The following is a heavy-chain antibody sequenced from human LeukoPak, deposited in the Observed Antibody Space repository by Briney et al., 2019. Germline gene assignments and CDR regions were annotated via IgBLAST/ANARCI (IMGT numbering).Heavy chain of an antibody. CDR3: AASSGVTLGRF. Sequence: SETLSLTCTVSGGSISSGTFYNNWIRQRPGKGLEWTEYIYYTGITSYNPSLRSRATMSVDTSMNQVSLKLSSLTAADTAVYYCAASSGVTLGRFWGQGTLVTVSS. J-gene: IGHJ4*02. CDR2: IYYTGIT. CDR1: GGSISSGTFY. V-gene: IGHV4-31*03. D-gene: IGHD3-16*01.